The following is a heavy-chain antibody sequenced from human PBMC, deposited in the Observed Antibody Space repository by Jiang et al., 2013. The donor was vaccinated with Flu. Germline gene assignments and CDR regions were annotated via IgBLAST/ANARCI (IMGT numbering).Heavy chain of an antibody. Sequence: LEWMGWINAGNGNTKYSQKFQGRVTITRDTSASTAYMELSSLRSEDTAVYYCARGPGYYYDSSGYHDYWGQGTLVTVSS. V-gene: IGHV1-3*01. D-gene: IGHD3-22*01. CDR2: INAGNGNT. CDR3: ARGPGYYYDSSGYHDY. J-gene: IGHJ4*02.